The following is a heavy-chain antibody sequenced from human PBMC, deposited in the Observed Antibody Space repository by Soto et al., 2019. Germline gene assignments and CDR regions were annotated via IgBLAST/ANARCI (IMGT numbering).Heavy chain of an antibody. V-gene: IGHV4-34*01. D-gene: IGHD2-15*01. Sequence: QVQLQQWGAGLLKPSETLSLTCAVYGGSVSGYYWSWIRQPQGKGLEWIGEINHSGSTNYNPSLKSRVTISVDTSKNQFSLKLGSVTAADTAVYYCARCLLRGHGGFDPWGQGTLVTVSS. J-gene: IGHJ5*02. CDR2: INHSGST. CDR3: ARCLLRGHGGFDP. CDR1: GGSVSGYY.